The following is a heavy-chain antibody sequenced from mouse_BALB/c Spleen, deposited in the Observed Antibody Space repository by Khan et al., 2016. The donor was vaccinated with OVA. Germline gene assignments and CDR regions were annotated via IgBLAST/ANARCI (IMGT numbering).Heavy chain of an antibody. CDR2: INPNNGGT. D-gene: IGHD2-2*01. Sequence: VQLQQSGAELVKPGASVKLSCKASGYTFTSYYMYWVKQRPGQGLEWIGEINPNNGGTNFNEKFKSKATLTVDKSASTASMQLSSLTSEDSAVYYCTRSGYGSFAYWGQGTLVTVSA. J-gene: IGHJ3*01. CDR3: TRSGYGSFAY. V-gene: IGHV1S81*02. CDR1: GYTFTSYY.